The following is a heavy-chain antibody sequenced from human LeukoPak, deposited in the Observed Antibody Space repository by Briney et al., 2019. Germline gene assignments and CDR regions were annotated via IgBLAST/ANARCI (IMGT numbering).Heavy chain of an antibody. CDR1: GYSISSGYY. V-gene: IGHV4-38-2*02. CDR3: ARDAVAGLFDY. J-gene: IGHJ4*02. CDR2: IYHSGST. Sequence: SETLSLTCTVSGYSISSGYYWGWIRQPPGKGLEWIGNIYHSGSTYYNPSLKSRVTISVDTSKNQFSLKLSSVTAADTAVYYCARDAVAGLFDYWGQGTLVTVSS. D-gene: IGHD6-19*01.